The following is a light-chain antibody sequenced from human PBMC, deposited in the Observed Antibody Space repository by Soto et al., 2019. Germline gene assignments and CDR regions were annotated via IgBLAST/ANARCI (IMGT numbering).Light chain of an antibody. Sequence: QSVLTQPASVSGSPGQSITISCTGTSSDVGGYNYVSWYQQDPGKAPKLMIYEVTNRPSGVSNRFSGSKSGNTASLTISELRPDDEADYYCSSYTTSSTVIFGGGTKLTVL. CDR3: SSYTTSSTVI. CDR2: EVT. CDR1: SSDVGGYNY. J-gene: IGLJ2*01. V-gene: IGLV2-14*01.